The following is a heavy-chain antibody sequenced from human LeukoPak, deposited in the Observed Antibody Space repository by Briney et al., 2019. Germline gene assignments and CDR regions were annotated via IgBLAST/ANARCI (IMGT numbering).Heavy chain of an antibody. CDR3: ARAAPGAYYYYHMDV. Sequence: ASETLSLTCAVYGGSFSGYYWSWIRQPPGKGLEWIGEINHSGSTNYNPSLKSRVTISVDTSKNQFSLKLSSVTAADTAVYYCARAAPGAYYYYHMDVWGKGTTVTVSS. CDR1: GGSFSGYY. CDR2: INHSGST. D-gene: IGHD3-10*01. J-gene: IGHJ6*03. V-gene: IGHV4-34*01.